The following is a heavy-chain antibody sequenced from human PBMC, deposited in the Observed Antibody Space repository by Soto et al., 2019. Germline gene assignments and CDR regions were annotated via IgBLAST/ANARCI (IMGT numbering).Heavy chain of an antibody. CDR1: GFTFSSYS. D-gene: IGHD6-6*01. V-gene: IGHV3-21*01. CDR2: ISSSSSYI. Sequence: GSLRLSCAASGFTFSSYSMNWVRQAPGKGLEWVSSISSSSSYIYYADSVKGRFTISRDNAKNSLYLQMNSLRAEDTAVYYCARNSAGYSSSESYYYYGMDVWGQGTTVTVSS. J-gene: IGHJ6*02. CDR3: ARNSAGYSSSESYYYYGMDV.